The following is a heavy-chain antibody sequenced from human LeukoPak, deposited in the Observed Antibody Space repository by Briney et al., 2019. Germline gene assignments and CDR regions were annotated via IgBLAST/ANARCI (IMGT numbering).Heavy chain of an antibody. CDR2: IKEDGSEK. CDR3: ARGPNYGSRSDYFDY. CDR1: GFTFSDYW. V-gene: IGHV3-7*03. J-gene: IGHJ4*02. D-gene: IGHD3-10*01. Sequence: GGSLRLSCAASGFTFSDYWMNWVRQAPGKGLEWVANIKEDGSEKYCVDCVKGRFTISRDNAKNSLYLQMNSLRVEDTAVYYCARGPNYGSRSDYFDYWGQGTLVTVSS.